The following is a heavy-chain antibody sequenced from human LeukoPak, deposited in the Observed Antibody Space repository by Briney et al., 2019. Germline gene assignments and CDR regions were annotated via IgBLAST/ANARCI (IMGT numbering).Heavy chain of an antibody. Sequence: KPSETLSLTCAVYGGSFSDYFWGWIRQPPGKGLEWIGEINHSGRTYYNPSLKSRVTISVDTSKNQFSLNLSSVTAADTAVYYCARDVVVVPAAIHYGMDVWSQGTTVTVSS. CDR1: GGSFSDYF. D-gene: IGHD2-2*01. CDR2: INHSGRT. CDR3: ARDVVVVPAAIHYGMDV. V-gene: IGHV4-34*01. J-gene: IGHJ6*02.